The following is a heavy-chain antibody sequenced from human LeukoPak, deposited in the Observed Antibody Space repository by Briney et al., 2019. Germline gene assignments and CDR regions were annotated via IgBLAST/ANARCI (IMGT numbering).Heavy chain of an antibody. V-gene: IGHV1-69*06. CDR1: GGTFSSYA. CDR3: AREPEAGTVNYYGMDV. D-gene: IGHD6-19*01. J-gene: IGHJ6*04. CDR2: IIPIFGTA. Sequence: SVKVSCKASGGTFSSYAISWVRQAPGQGLEWMGGIIPIFGTANYAQKFQGRVTITADKSTSTVYMELSSLRSEDTAVYYCAREPEAGTVNYYGMDVWGKGTTDTVSS.